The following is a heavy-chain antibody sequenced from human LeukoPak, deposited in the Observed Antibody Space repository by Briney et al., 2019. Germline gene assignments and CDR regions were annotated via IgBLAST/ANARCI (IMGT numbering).Heavy chain of an antibody. D-gene: IGHD2-2*01. Sequence: ASVKVSCKASGYTFTGYYMHWVRQAPGQGLEWMGWINPNSGGTNYAQKFQGRVTMTRDTSISTAYMELSRLRSDDTAVYYCASRGTDIVVVPAARGNAFDIWAKGQWSPSLQ. V-gene: IGHV1-2*02. CDR2: INPNSGGT. CDR1: GYTFTGYY. CDR3: ASRGTDIVVVPAARGNAFDI. J-gene: IGHJ3*02.